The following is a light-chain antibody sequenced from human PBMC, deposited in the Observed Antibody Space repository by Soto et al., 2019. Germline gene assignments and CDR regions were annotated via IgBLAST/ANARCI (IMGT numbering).Light chain of an antibody. J-gene: IGKJ1*01. CDR2: GAS. CDR3: QQYGSSPKT. CDR1: QSVSSSY. Sequence: EIVLTQSPGTLSLSPGERATLSCRASQSVSSSYLAWYQQKPGQAPRLLIYGASSMATGIPDRFSGSGSGTDFTITISRLEPEDFAVYYCQQYGSSPKTFGQGTKVEIK. V-gene: IGKV3-20*01.